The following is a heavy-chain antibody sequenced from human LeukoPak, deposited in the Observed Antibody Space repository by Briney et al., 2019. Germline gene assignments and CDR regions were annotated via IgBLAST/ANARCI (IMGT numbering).Heavy chain of an antibody. V-gene: IGHV4-59*01. J-gene: IGHJ6*03. Sequence: SETLSLTCTDTGGSISSYYWSWIRQPPGKGLKWIGYIYYSGSTNYNPSLKSRVTISVDTSKNQFSLKLSSVAAADTAVYYCARQSSYYYYYMDVWGKGTTVTVSS. CDR2: IYYSGST. CDR1: GGSISSYY. CDR3: ARQSSYYYYYMDV.